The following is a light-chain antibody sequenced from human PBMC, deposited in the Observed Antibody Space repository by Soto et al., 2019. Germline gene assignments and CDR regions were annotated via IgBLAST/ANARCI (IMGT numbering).Light chain of an antibody. J-gene: IGKJ5*01. CDR1: QSVSND. V-gene: IGKV3-20*01. CDR2: GAS. Sequence: EIVMTQSPATLSVSPGERATLACGASQSVSNDLAWYQQKPGQAPRLLIYGASSRATGIPDRFSGTGSETDFTLTISRLEPEDFAVYYCQQYDNAPITFGQGTRLEI. CDR3: QQYDNAPIT.